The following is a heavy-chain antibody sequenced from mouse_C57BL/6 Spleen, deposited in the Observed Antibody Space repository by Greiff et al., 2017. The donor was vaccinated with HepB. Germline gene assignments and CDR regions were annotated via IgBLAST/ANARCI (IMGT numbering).Heavy chain of an antibody. Sequence: EVKLVESGGGLVKPGGSLKLSCAASGFTFSDYGMHWVRQAPEKGLEWVAYISSGSSTIYYADTVKGRFTISRDNAKNTLFLQMISLRSEDTAMYFVARGSSLAMDYWGQGTSVTVSS. J-gene: IGHJ4*01. D-gene: IGHD1-3*01. CDR2: ISSGSSTI. CDR3: ARGSSLAMDY. CDR1: GFTFSDYG. V-gene: IGHV5-17*01.